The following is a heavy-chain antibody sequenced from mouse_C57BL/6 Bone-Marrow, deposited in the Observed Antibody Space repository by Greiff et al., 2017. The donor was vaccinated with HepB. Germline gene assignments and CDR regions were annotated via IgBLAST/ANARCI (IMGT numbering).Heavy chain of an antibody. CDR2: IYPGDGDT. Sequence: LVEPGASVKISCKASGYAFSSSWMNWVKQRPGKGLEWIGRIYPGDGDTNYNGKFKGKATLTADKSSSTAYMQLSSLTSEDSAVYFCARVDGYYGYWGQGTTLTVSS. V-gene: IGHV1-82*01. CDR1: GYAFSSSW. J-gene: IGHJ2*01. D-gene: IGHD2-3*01. CDR3: ARVDGYYGY.